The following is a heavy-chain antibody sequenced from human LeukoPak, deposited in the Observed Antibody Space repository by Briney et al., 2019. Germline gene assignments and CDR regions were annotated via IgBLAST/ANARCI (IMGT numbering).Heavy chain of an antibody. D-gene: IGHD3-22*01. CDR3: ARDTYNYDGSGYYYLDY. V-gene: IGHV4-61*01. CDR1: GGSVNSGSYY. CDR2: IYYSGST. J-gene: IGHJ4*02. Sequence: SETLSLTCTVSGGSVNSGSYYWSWIRQPPGKGLEWIGYIYYSGSTNYNPSLKGRVTISVDTSKNQFSLKLSSVTAADTAVYYCARDTYNYDGSGYYYLDYWGQGTLVTVSS.